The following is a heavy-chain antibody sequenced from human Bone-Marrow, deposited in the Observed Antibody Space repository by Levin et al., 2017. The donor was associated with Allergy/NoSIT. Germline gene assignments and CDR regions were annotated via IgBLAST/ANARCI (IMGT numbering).Heavy chain of an antibody. J-gene: IGHJ5*02. D-gene: IGHD3-10*01. V-gene: IGHV1-69*13. CDR3: ATSYYIEGPGSLAKVPQRNWFDP. Sequence: SVKVSCKASGGTFSSYVISWVRQAPGQGLEWMGGIIPFFGEANYAQKFQGRVTIIADESTRTAYTELRSLRSEDTAVYYCATSYYIEGPGSLAKVPQRNWFDPWGQGTLVTVSS. CDR2: IIPFFGEA. CDR1: GGTFSSYV.